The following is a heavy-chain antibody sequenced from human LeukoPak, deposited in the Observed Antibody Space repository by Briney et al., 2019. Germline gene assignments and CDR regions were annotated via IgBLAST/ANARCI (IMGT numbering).Heavy chain of an antibody. Sequence: SETLSLTCTVSGGSISSTAYYWGWIRQPPGKGLEWIGSMYYSGNTYYNPSLKSRVTMSVDTPKNQYSLKLASVTAADTAMFYCARQVSYSTSLLGYYFDYWGQGILVTVSS. CDR1: GGSISSTAYY. V-gene: IGHV4-39*01. D-gene: IGHD2-2*01. CDR2: MYYSGNT. J-gene: IGHJ4*02. CDR3: ARQVSYSTSLLGYYFDY.